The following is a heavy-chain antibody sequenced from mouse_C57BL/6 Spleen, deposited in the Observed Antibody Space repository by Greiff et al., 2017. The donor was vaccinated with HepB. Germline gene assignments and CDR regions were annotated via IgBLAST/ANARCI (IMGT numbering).Heavy chain of an antibody. V-gene: IGHV14-1*01. J-gene: IGHJ2*01. CDR3: TLYYYGSSCFDY. CDR1: GFNIKDYY. Sequence: EVQLQQSGAELVRPGASVKLSCTASGFNIKDYYMHWVKQRPEQGLEWIGRIDPEDGDTEYAPKFQGKATMTADTSSNTAYLQLSSLTSEDTAVYYCTLYYYGSSCFDYWGQGTTLTVSS. D-gene: IGHD1-1*01. CDR2: IDPEDGDT.